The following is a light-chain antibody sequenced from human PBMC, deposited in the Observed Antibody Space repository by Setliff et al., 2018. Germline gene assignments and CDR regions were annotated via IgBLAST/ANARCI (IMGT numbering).Light chain of an antibody. Sequence: QSVLTQPASVSGSPGQSITISCTGTSSDVGGYNYVPWYQQHPGKAPKLMTYDVSKRPSGISNRFSGSKSGNTASLTISGLQAEDEADYYCTSYTSSSTYVFGTGTKVTVL. CDR2: DVS. CDR1: SSDVGGYNY. CDR3: TSYTSSSTYV. V-gene: IGLV2-14*01. J-gene: IGLJ1*01.